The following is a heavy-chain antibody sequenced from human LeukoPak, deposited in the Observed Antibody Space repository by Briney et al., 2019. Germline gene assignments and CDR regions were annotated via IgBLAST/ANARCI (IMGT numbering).Heavy chain of an antibody. CDR1: GFTVSSNY. V-gene: IGHV3-53*01. CDR3: ARDSASGWYHAN. J-gene: IGHJ4*02. Sequence: PRGSLRLSCAASGFTVSSNYMSWVRQAPGKALEWGSVIYSGGTTYYADSVQGRFTISRDNSKNTLYLQMNSLRAEDTAVYYCARDSASGWYHANWGQGTLVTVSS. CDR2: IYSGGTT. D-gene: IGHD6-19*01.